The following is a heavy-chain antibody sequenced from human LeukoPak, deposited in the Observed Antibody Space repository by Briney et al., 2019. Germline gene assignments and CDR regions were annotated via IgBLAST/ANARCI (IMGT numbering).Heavy chain of an antibody. CDR1: GGSFSGYY. Sequence: PSETLSLTCAVDGGSFSGYYWSWIRQPPGKGLGWIGEINHSGSTNYNPSLKSRVTISVDTSKNQFSLKLSSVTAADTAVYYCARGLVVVVAAIDAFDIWGQGTMVTVSS. D-gene: IGHD2-15*01. V-gene: IGHV4-34*01. CDR2: INHSGST. J-gene: IGHJ3*02. CDR3: ARGLVVVVAAIDAFDI.